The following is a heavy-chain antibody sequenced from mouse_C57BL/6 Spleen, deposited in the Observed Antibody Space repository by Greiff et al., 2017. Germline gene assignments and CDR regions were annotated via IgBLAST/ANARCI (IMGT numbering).Heavy chain of an antibody. CDR1: GYTFTDYY. V-gene: IGHV1-26*01. CDR3: ARKSNYLYYSIDD. D-gene: IGHD2-5*01. CDR2: INPNNGGT. Sequence: EVQLQQSGPELVKPGASVKISCKASGYTFTDYYMNWVKQRHGTSLEWIGNINPNNGGTSYNQKFKGNATLTVDKSSSTAYMELRSLTSEDSAVYDSARKSNYLYYSIDDWGQGTSVTVSS. J-gene: IGHJ4*01.